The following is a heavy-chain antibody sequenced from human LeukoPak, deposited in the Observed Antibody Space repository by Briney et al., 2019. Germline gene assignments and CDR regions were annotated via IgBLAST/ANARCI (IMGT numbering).Heavy chain of an antibody. D-gene: IGHD2-2*01. Sequence: SETLSLTCTVSGGSISTTSYFWAWIRQPPGEELEWIGSIYYSGTTYYNSSLKSRVTISIERSKNHFSLNLNSSTAADTAVYYCARVYSSTHNWFDTWGQGTQVTVSS. CDR2: IYYSGTT. J-gene: IGHJ5*02. CDR3: ARVYSSTHNWFDT. CDR1: GGSISTTSYF. V-gene: IGHV4-39*07.